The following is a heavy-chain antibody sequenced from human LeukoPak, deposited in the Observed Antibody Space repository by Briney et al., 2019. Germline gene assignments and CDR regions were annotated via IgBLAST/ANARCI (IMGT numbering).Heavy chain of an antibody. CDR2: INQVASEK. CDR3: VRDGGYYGPDS. D-gene: IGHD3-10*01. Sequence: GGSLRLSCAASGFTISFYWMSWVRQAPGKGLEWVANINQVASEKNYVDSVKGRFTISGDNAKNSLYLQMNSVRAEDTAMYYCVRDGGYYGPDSWGQGALVSVSS. CDR1: GFTISFYW. J-gene: IGHJ4*02. V-gene: IGHV3-7*04.